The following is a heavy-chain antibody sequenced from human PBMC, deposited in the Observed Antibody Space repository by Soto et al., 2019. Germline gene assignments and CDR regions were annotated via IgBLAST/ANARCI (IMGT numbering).Heavy chain of an antibody. CDR3: AKGTYYYGSAPYYFDY. J-gene: IGHJ4*02. CDR2: ISDSGGST. V-gene: IGHV3-23*01. CDR1: GFTFSSYA. D-gene: IGHD3-10*01. Sequence: GGSVRLSCAASGFTFSSYAMSWVRQAPGKGLEWVSGISDSGGSTYYADSVKGRFTISRDNSKNTLYLQMNSLRAEDTAVYYCAKGTYYYGSAPYYFDYWGQGTLVTVSS.